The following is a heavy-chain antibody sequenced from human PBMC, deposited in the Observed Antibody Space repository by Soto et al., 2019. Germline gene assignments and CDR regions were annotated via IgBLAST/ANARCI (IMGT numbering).Heavy chain of an antibody. CDR1: GGSISNYY. D-gene: IGHD3-16*01. V-gene: IGHV4-59*01. Sequence: PSETLSLTCKVSGGSISNYYCTWVRQSPEKGLEWIGYMYYNGNINYNPSLKSRVTISIDTSKNQFSLTLKSVTAADTAVYYCASGGNWFDPWGQGVLVTVSS. CDR2: MYYNGNI. J-gene: IGHJ5*02. CDR3: ASGGNWFDP.